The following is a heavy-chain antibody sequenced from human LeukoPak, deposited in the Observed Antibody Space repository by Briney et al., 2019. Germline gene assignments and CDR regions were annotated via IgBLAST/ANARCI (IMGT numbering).Heavy chain of an antibody. V-gene: IGHV1-69*04. Sequence: EASVKVSCKASGGTFSSYAISWVRQAPGQGLEWMGRIIPILGIANYAQKFQGRVTITADKSTSTAYMELSSLRSEDTAVYYRARGRDSSSWTGYFDYWGQGTLVTVSS. CDR2: IIPILGIA. J-gene: IGHJ4*02. CDR3: ARGRDSSSWTGYFDY. D-gene: IGHD6-13*01. CDR1: GGTFSSYA.